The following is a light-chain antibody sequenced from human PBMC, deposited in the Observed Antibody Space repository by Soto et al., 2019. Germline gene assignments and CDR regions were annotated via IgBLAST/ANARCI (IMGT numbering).Light chain of an antibody. J-gene: IGKJ4*01. Sequence: DIEMTQSPSSLSASVGDRVTITCRASQSISTFLNWYQQKGGKAPKLLIQGATGLQSGVPLRFSGSGSWTDFSLTISSLQPEDFASYYCQQSYSTLISFGGGTRVEIK. CDR3: QQSYSTLIS. CDR1: QSISTF. V-gene: IGKV1-39*01. CDR2: GAT.